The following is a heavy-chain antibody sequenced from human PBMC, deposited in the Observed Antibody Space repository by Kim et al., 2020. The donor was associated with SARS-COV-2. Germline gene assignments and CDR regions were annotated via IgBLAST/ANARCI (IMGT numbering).Heavy chain of an antibody. CDR3: ARGGRGKRDDTKTSEFDY. CDR1: GGSISSYY. D-gene: IGHD3-10*01. Sequence: SETLSLTCTVSGGSISSYYWSWIRQPPGKGLEWIGYIYYSGSTNYNPSLKSRVTISVDTSKNQFSLKLSSVTAADTAVYYCARGGRGKRDDTKTSEFDYWGQGTLVTVSS. CDR2: IYYSGST. J-gene: IGHJ4*02. V-gene: IGHV4-59*13.